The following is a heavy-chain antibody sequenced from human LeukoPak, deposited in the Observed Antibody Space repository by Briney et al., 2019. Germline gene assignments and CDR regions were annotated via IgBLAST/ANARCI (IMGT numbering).Heavy chain of an antibody. D-gene: IGHD3-10*01. V-gene: IGHV4-30-2*06. CDR2: IYDRGPA. CDR3: ARSRQASGLFNS. CDR1: GYAITSGGFS. J-gene: IGHJ5*01. Sequence: PSETLSLTCTVSGYAITSGGFSWNWIRQSPGKGLEWIGCIYDRGPAYYNPSLKSRFTISVDRPKNQFFLNVTSLTAADTAVYFCARSRQASGLFNSWGQGNLVVVSS.